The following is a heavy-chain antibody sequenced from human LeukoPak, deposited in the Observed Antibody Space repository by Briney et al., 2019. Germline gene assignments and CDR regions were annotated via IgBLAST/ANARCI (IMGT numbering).Heavy chain of an antibody. Sequence: GGSLRLSCAASGFTFSSYAIHWVRQAPGKGLEYVSAISSNGGSTYYANSVKGRFTISRDNSKNTLYLQMGSLRAEDMAVYYCARAPTSATVVTRYYFDYWGQGTLVTVSS. D-gene: IGHD4-23*01. V-gene: IGHV3-64*01. J-gene: IGHJ4*02. CDR1: GFTFSSYA. CDR3: ARAPTSATVVTRYYFDY. CDR2: ISSNGGST.